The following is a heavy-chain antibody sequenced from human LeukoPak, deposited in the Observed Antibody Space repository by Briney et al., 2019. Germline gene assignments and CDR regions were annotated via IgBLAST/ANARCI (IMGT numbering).Heavy chain of an antibody. V-gene: IGHV4-59*08. Sequence: SETLSLTCTVSGDSISSSYWSWIRQPPGKGLEWIGYRHYSGSTNYNPSLKSRVTISVDTSKNQFSLKLSSVTAADTAVYYCARAPPSLDDAFDIWGQGTMVTVSS. CDR3: ARAPPSLDDAFDI. CDR2: RHYSGST. CDR1: GDSISSSY. J-gene: IGHJ3*02.